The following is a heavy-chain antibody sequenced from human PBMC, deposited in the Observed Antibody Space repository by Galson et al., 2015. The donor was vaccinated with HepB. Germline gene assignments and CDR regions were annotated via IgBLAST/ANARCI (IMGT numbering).Heavy chain of an antibody. J-gene: IGHJ5*02. CDR2: ISSNGGST. V-gene: IGHV3-64D*06. Sequence: SLRLSCAASGFTFSSYAMHWVRQAPGKGLEYVSAISSNGGSTYYADSVKGRFTISRDNSKNTLYLQMSSLRAEDTAVYYCVKDTIRYSSSVDWFDPWGQGTLVTVSS. CDR1: GFTFSSYA. CDR3: VKDTIRYSSSVDWFDP. D-gene: IGHD6-13*01.